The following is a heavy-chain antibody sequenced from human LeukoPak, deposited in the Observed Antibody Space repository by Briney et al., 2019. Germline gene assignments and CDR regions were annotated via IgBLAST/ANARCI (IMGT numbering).Heavy chain of an antibody. CDR1: GGSFSGYY. J-gene: IGHJ6*03. V-gene: IGHV4-34*01. CDR2: INHSGST. CDR3: AVGWFNYYYYMDV. D-gene: IGHD3-3*01. Sequence: PSETLSLTCAVYGGSFSGYYWSWIRRPPGKGLEWIGEINHSGSTNYNPSLKSRVTISVDTSKNQFSLKLSSVTAADTAVYYCAVGWFNYYYYMDVWGKGTTVTVSS.